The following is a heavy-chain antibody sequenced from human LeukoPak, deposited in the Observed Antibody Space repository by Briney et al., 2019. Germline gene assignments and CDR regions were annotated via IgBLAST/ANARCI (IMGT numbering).Heavy chain of an antibody. CDR3: ARGFKTYYGMDV. CDR2: IYSGGST. Sequence: GGSLRLSCTASGFTVSSNYMSWVRQAPGKGLEWVSVIYSGGSTYYADSVKGRFTISRHNFRITLYLQMNSLRAEDTAVYYCARGFKTYYGMDVWGQGTTVTVSS. V-gene: IGHV3-53*04. J-gene: IGHJ6*02. D-gene: IGHD3-3*01. CDR1: GFTVSSNY.